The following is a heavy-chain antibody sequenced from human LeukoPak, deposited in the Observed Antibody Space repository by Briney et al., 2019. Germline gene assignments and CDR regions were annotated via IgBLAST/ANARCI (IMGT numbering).Heavy chain of an antibody. V-gene: IGHV3-33*08. J-gene: IGHJ4*02. CDR1: GFTFSSYA. Sequence: GGSLRLSCAASGFTFSSYAMYWVRQAPGKGLEWVAVIWYDGSNKYYADSVKGRFTISRDNSKNTLYLQMNSLRAEDTAVYYCARDPYGDSDYWGQGTLVTVSS. CDR2: IWYDGSNK. CDR3: ARDPYGDSDY. D-gene: IGHD4-17*01.